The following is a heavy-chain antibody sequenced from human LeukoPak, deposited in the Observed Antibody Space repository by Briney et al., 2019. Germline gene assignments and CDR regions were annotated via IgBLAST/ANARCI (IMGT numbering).Heavy chain of an antibody. CDR2: ISSSSSYI. V-gene: IGHV3-21*01. D-gene: IGHD3-10*01. J-gene: IGHJ4*02. CDR3: ARADSGSYYNDY. CDR1: GFTFSSYS. Sequence: GGSLRLSCAASGFTFSSYSMNWVRQAPGKGLEWVSSISSSSSYIYYADSVKGRFTISRDNAKNSLYLRMNSLRAEDTAVYYCARADSGSYYNDYWGQGTLVAVSS.